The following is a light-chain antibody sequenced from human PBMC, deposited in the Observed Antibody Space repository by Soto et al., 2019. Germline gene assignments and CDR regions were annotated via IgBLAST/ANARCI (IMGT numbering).Light chain of an antibody. CDR2: EVT. CDR1: SSDVGSYNL. J-gene: IGLJ2*01. Sequence: QSVLTQPASVSGSPGQSITISCTGTSSDVGSYNLVSWYQQHPGKAPKFLFYEVTKRPSGVSNRFSGSRSGNTASLTISGLQAEDEADYYCCSYAGSNTPVVFGGGTKLTVL. CDR3: CSYAGSNTPVV. V-gene: IGLV2-23*02.